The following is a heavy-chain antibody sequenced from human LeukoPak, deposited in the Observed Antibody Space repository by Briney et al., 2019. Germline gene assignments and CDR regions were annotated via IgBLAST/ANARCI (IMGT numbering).Heavy chain of an antibody. Sequence: GGSLRLSCAASGFTFSNYWMSWVRQAPGKGLEWVANIKFDGSDKFYVDSVKGRFTISRDNAKNSLYLQMNSLRAEDTAVYYCASHHPSYYFDYWGQGTLVTVSS. J-gene: IGHJ4*02. CDR1: GFTFSNYW. V-gene: IGHV3-7*01. CDR3: ASHHPSYYFDY. CDR2: IKFDGSDK.